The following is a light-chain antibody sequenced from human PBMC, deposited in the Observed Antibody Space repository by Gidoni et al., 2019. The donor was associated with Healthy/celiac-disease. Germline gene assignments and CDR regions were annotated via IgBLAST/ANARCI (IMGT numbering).Light chain of an antibody. Sequence: DVQMTQSPSSLSASVGDRVTLTCRASQSISSYLNWYQQKPVKAPKLLIYAASSLQSGVPSRFSGSGSGTDFTLTISSLQPEDFATYYCQQSYSTLWTFGQGTKVEIK. CDR3: QQSYSTLWT. CDR2: AAS. CDR1: QSISSY. J-gene: IGKJ1*01. V-gene: IGKV1-39*01.